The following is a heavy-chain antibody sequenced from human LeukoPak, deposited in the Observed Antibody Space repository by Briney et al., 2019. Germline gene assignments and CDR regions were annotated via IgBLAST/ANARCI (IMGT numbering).Heavy chain of an antibody. J-gene: IGHJ6*02. CDR1: GFTFSSYA. CDR2: ISGSGGST. D-gene: IGHD3-3*01. V-gene: IGHV3-23*01. Sequence: GGSLRLSCAASGFTFSSYAMSWVRQAPGKGLEWVSAISGSGGSTYYADSVKGRFTISRDKSKNTLYLQMNSLRAEDTAVYYCANGGTYYDFWSGLSPHYYYYGMDVWGQGTTVTVSS. CDR3: ANGGTYYDFWSGLSPHYYYYGMDV.